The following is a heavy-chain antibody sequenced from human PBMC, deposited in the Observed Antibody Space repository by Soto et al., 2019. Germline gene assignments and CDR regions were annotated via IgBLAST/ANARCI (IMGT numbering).Heavy chain of an antibody. CDR2: IYFSGRT. CDR3: ARVPIDTYMIYWSVP. J-gene: IGHJ5*02. CDR1: GDSVSSGDYY. Sequence: SETLSLTCTVSGDSVSSGDYYWTWIRQPPGKGLEWVGHIYFSGRTNYIPSLESRVTISLDTSKNQFSLKLTSVTAADTAVYYCARVPIDTYMIYWSVPWGQGTLVTVSS. V-gene: IGHV4-61*08. D-gene: IGHD3-16*01.